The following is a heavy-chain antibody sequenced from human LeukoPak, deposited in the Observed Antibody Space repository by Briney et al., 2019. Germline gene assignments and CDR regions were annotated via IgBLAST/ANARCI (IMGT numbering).Heavy chain of an antibody. J-gene: IGHJ4*02. CDR1: GGSISSYY. V-gene: IGHV4-4*07. CDR2: IYTSGST. D-gene: IGHD3-3*01. Sequence: SETLSLICTVSGGSISSYYWSWIRQPAGKGLEWIGRIYTSGSTNYNPSLKSRVTMSVDTSKNQFSLKLSSVTAADTAVYYCARGDFWSGYYPSYFDYWGQGTLVTVSS. CDR3: ARGDFWSGYYPSYFDY.